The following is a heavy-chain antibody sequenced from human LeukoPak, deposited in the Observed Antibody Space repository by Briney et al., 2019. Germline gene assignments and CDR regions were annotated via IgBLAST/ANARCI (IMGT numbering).Heavy chain of an antibody. V-gene: IGHV3-7*01. D-gene: IGHD6-6*01. Sequence: GGSLRLSCAASGFTFSSYWMSWVRQAPGKGLEWVANIKQDGSEKYYVDSVKGRFTISRDNAKNSVYLQMNSLRAEDTAVYYCARSSYSSSSSVWGQGTMVTVSS. CDR2: IKQDGSEK. CDR1: GFTFSSYW. J-gene: IGHJ3*01. CDR3: ARSSYSSSSSV.